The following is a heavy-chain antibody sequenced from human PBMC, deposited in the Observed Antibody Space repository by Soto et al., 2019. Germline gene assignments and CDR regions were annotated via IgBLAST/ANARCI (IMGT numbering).Heavy chain of an antibody. J-gene: IGHJ4*02. V-gene: IGHV1-24*01. CDR2: FDPEDGET. CDR1: GYTLTELS. CDR3: ATVVRGYCSGGSCYGVDYFDY. Sequence: ASVKVSCKVSGYTLTELSMHWVRQAPGKGLEWMGGFDPEDGETIYAQKFQGRVTMTEDTSTDTAYMELSSLRSEDTAVYYCATVVRGYCSGGSCYGVDYFDYWGQGTLVTVYS. D-gene: IGHD2-15*01.